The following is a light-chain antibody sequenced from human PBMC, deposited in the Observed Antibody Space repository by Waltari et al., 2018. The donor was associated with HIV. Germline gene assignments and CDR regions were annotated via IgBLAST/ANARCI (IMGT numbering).Light chain of an antibody. CDR1: QSVGRY. J-gene: IGKJ4*01. Sequence: EVVLTQSPATLSLSPGERATLSCTASQSVGRYLAWYQQNPGQSPRLLIYDTSNMAAGSPARFSGGGSATDFTLTISSVEPEDSAVYYCQQRSTWPPVTFGGGTRVEIK. CDR2: DTS. V-gene: IGKV3-11*01. CDR3: QQRSTWPPVT.